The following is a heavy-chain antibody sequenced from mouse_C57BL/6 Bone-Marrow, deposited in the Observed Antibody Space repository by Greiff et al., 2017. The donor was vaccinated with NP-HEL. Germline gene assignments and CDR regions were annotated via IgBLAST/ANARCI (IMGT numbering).Heavy chain of an antibody. Sequence: EVQRVESGGGLVKPGGSLKLSCAASGFTFSDYGMHWVRQAPEKGLEWVAYISSGSSTIYYADTVKGRFTITRDNAKNTLFLQMTSLRSEDTAMYYCARPTYYSKDWFAYWGQGTLVTVSA. CDR1: GFTFSDYG. CDR2: ISSGSSTI. CDR3: ARPTYYSKDWFAY. J-gene: IGHJ3*01. V-gene: IGHV5-17*01. D-gene: IGHD2-5*01.